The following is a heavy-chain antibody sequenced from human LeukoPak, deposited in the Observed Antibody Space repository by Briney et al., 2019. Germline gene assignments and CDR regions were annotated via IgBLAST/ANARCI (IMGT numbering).Heavy chain of an antibody. V-gene: IGHV4-59*01. CDR2: IYYSGST. D-gene: IGHD4-11*01. CDR1: GGSISSYY. J-gene: IGHJ6*03. CDR3: ARGSVTDYYYYYYMDV. Sequence: PSETLSLTCTVSGGSISSYYWSWIRQPPGKGLEWIGYIYYSGSTNYNPSPKSRVTISVDTSKNQFSLKLSSVTAADTAVYYCARGSVTDYYYYYYMDVWGKGTTVTISS.